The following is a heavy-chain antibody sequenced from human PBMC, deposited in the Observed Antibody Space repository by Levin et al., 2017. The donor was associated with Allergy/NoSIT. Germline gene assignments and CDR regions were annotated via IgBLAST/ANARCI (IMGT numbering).Heavy chain of an antibody. V-gene: IGHV3-11*01. CDR3: ARGSADAFDF. Sequence: GESLKISCAASGFTFSDYYMSWIRQAPGKGLEWVSYISSTGNTIYYADSVKGRFTISRASANNSLYLQMNSLRAEDTAVYYCARGSADAFDFWGQGTMVTVSS. CDR2: ISSTGNTI. CDR1: GFTFSDYY. J-gene: IGHJ3*01.